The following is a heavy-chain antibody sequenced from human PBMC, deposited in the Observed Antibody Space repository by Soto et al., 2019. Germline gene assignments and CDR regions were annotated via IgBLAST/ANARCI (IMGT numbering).Heavy chain of an antibody. D-gene: IGHD3-16*01. CDR2: ISPYTGNT. Sequence: QVQLVQSGDEVKKPGASVKVSCKASGYIFVNYGIAWVRQAPGQGLEWMGWISPYTGNTHSATKVQGRLTMTTDSSTSTAYMDLVSLTSDDPAVYYCVMVDNYVTPTPQDVWGQGTTVTVSS. V-gene: IGHV1-18*01. J-gene: IGHJ6*02. CDR1: GYIFVNYG. CDR3: VMVDNYVTPTPQDV.